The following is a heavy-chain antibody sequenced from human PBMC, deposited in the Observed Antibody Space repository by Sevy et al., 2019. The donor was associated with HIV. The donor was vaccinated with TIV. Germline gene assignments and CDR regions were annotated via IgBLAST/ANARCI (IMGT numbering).Heavy chain of an antibody. D-gene: IGHD1-7*01. CDR2: IKQDAGQK. Sequence: GGSLRLSCAASGFTFSKYWMGWVRQAPGKGLGWVANIKQDAGQKYYVDSVKGRFTISSANAKNSLFLQMNSLGSEDTAVSFCARDDGNYYFHYWGQGTLVTVSS. V-gene: IGHV3-7*01. CDR3: ARDDGNYYFHY. J-gene: IGHJ4*02. CDR1: GFTFSKYW.